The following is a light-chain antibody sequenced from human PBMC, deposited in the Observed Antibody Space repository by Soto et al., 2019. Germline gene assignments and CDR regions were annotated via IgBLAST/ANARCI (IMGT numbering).Light chain of an antibody. Sequence: QPVLTQPPSASGTPGQRVTISCSGSSSNLGSHTVNWYQQLPGTAPKVFIYNNDERPSGVPDRVSGSKSGTSASLAISGLQSEDEADYYCAAWDDGLNGVVFGGGTKVTVL. CDR3: AAWDDGLNGVV. CDR1: SSNLGSHT. CDR2: NND. J-gene: IGLJ2*01. V-gene: IGLV1-44*01.